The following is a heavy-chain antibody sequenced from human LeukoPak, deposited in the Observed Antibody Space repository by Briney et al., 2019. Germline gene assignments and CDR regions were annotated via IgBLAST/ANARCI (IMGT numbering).Heavy chain of an antibody. J-gene: IGHJ4*02. V-gene: IGHV3-23*01. CDR3: AKGSNGDYDN. D-gene: IGHD4-17*01. CDR1: GFTFGTYW. CDR2: IGKNQ. Sequence: GGSLRLSCAASGFTFGTYWMLWVRQAPGKGLEWVATIGKNQYYADSVKGRFTISKDNSKNMMYLQMDSLGVDDTAIYYCAKGSNGDYDNWGQGTLVTVSS.